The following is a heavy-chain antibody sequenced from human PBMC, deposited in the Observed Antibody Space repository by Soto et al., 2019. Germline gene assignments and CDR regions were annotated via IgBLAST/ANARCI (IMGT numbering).Heavy chain of an antibody. CDR3: ARESRIRGSVGIARLADYGMDV. J-gene: IGHJ6*02. Sequence: QVQLVQSGAEVKKPGASVKVSCKASGYTFTSYGISWVRQAPGQGLEWMGWISAYNGNTNYAQKLQGRVTMTTDTSTSTAYMELRSLRSDDTAVYYCARESRIRGSVGIARLADYGMDVWGQGTTVTVSS. CDR2: ISAYNGNT. D-gene: IGHD6-13*01. V-gene: IGHV1-18*04. CDR1: GYTFTSYG.